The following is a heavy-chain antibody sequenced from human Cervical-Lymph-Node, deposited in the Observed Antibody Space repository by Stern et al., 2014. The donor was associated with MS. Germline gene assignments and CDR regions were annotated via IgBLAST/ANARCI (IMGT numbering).Heavy chain of an antibody. CDR1: GYTFTSYD. CDR3: ARGRTSRNWFDP. D-gene: IGHD1-1*01. CDR2: MNPNSGNT. Sequence: VQLEESGAEVKKPGASVKVSCTASGYTFTSYDIIWVRQATGQGLEWMGWMNPNSGNTDYTQKFQGRLTMTRSTSINTAYMELSSLRSEDTAVYFCARGRTSRNWFDPWGQGTLVTVSS. J-gene: IGHJ5*02. V-gene: IGHV1-8*01.